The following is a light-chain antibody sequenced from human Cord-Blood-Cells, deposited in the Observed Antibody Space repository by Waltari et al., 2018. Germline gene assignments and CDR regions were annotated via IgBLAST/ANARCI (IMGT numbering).Light chain of an antibody. Sequence: EIVLTQSPGTLSLSPGERATLSCRASQSVSSSYLAWYQQKPGQAPRLLIYGASSRATGIPDRFSGSESGTDFTLTISRLDPEDFAVYYCQQYGSSFGPGTKVDIK. J-gene: IGKJ3*01. CDR2: GAS. V-gene: IGKV3-20*01. CDR1: QSVSSSY. CDR3: QQYGSS.